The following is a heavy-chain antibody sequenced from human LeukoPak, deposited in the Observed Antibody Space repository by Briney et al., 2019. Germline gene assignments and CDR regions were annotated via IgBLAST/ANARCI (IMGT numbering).Heavy chain of an antibody. J-gene: IGHJ4*02. Sequence: GGSLRLSCVISGYTFTHYGFHWVRQAPGKALEWVAFISYDGNNKYEDSVKGRFTISRDNSKSTLHLQMNGLRAEDTAVYYCARAGGYCGRISCPYYFDYWGQGSLVAVSS. V-gene: IGHV3-30*03. D-gene: IGHD2-15*01. CDR2: ISYDGNNK. CDR1: GYTFTHYG. CDR3: ARAGGYCGRISCPYYFDY.